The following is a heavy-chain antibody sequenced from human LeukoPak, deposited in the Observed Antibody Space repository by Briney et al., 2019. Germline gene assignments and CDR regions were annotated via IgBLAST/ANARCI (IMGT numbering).Heavy chain of an antibody. J-gene: IGHJ4*02. D-gene: IGHD6-13*01. Sequence: PGGSLRLSCAASGFTFSSYSMNWVRQTPEKGLEWVSYISSGSSNKYYADSVKGRFTISRDNAKNSLFLRMNSLRAEDTAVYYCAKTSRPYSIPFDYWGQGTLVTVSS. CDR3: AKTSRPYSIPFDY. CDR2: ISSGSSNK. CDR1: GFTFSSYS. V-gene: IGHV3-48*01.